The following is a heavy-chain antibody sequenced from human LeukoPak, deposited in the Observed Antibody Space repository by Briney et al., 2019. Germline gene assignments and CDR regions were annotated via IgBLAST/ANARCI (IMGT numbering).Heavy chain of an antibody. Sequence: PSETLSLTCTVSGGSISSSYWSWIRQPPGKGLEWIGSFYYGGSTYYSPSLKSRVTISVDTSKTQFSLKLTSVTAADTAVYYCARGITVSGHFDYWGQGTPVTVSS. CDR3: ARGITVSGHFDY. J-gene: IGHJ4*02. CDR1: GGSISSSY. D-gene: IGHD6-19*01. V-gene: IGHV4-59*05. CDR2: FYYGGST.